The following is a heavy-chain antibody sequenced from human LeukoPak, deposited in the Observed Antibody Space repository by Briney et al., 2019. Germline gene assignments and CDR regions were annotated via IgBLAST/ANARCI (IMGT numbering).Heavy chain of an antibody. CDR2: ISGNGGST. V-gene: IGHV3-64*01. Sequence: PGGSLRLSCAASGFTFSNFPMHRVRQVPGTGLEEVSGISGNGGSTYYANSVKVRFTISRDNSKNTLYLQMRSLRAEDMAVYYCAKSSSTTNYYYGMDVWGQGTTVTVSS. D-gene: IGHD2-2*01. CDR1: GFTFSNFP. J-gene: IGHJ6*02. CDR3: AKSSSTTNYYYGMDV.